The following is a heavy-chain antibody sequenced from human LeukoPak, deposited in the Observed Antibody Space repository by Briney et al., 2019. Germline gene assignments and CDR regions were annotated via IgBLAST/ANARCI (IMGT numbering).Heavy chain of an antibody. Sequence: GGSLTLSCAASGFPFSGYGMHWVRPAPGEGLEWVSFISYDGANKYYADSVKGRFTISRDNSKNTLYLQMNSLRGDDTGMYFCAKDSSSSNYYYGLDVWGQGTTVTVSS. J-gene: IGHJ6*02. D-gene: IGHD6-13*01. CDR3: AKDSSSSNYYYGLDV. CDR1: GFPFSGYG. V-gene: IGHV3-30*02. CDR2: ISYDGANK.